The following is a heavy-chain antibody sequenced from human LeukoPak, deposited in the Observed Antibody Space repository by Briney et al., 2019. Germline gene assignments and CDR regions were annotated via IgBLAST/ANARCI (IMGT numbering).Heavy chain of an antibody. J-gene: IGHJ4*02. CDR2: ISGSGGST. CDR1: GFTFSSYA. CDR3: AKDPSAMIVAL. Sequence: GGSLGLSCAASGFTFSSYAMSWVRQAPGKGLEWVSAISGSGGSTYYADSVKGRFTISRDNSKNTLYLQMNSLRAEDTAVYYCAKDPSAMIVALWGQGTLVTVSS. D-gene: IGHD3-22*01. V-gene: IGHV3-23*01.